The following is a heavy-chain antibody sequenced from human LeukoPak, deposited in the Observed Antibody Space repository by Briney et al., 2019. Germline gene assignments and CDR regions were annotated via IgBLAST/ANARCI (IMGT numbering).Heavy chain of an antibody. Sequence: SETLSLTCAVYGGSFSGYYWSWIRQPPGKGLEWIGEINHSGSTNFNPSLKSRVTISVDTSKNQFSLKLSSVTAADTAVYYCARGRDYWGQGTLVAVSS. CDR3: ARGRDY. CDR1: GGSFSGYY. CDR2: INHSGST. V-gene: IGHV4-34*01. J-gene: IGHJ4*01.